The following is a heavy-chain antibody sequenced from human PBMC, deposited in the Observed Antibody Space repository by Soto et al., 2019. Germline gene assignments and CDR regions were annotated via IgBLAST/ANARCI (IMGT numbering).Heavy chain of an antibody. V-gene: IGHV4-30-4*01. CDR3: ARDHLQYYYYGMDV. CDR2: INYSGST. Sequence: QVQLQESGPGLVKPSQTLSLTCTVSGGSISSGDYYWSWIRQPPGKGLEWIGYINYSGSTYYNPTLKSRSTISVDTSKIQFSLKLSSVTTADTAVYYCARDHLQYYYYGMDVWGQGTTVTFSS. CDR1: GGSISSGDYY. J-gene: IGHJ6*02.